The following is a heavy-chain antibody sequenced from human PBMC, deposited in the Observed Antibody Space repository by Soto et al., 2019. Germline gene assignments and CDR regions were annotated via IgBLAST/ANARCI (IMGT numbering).Heavy chain of an antibody. CDR2: ISSSSSYI. V-gene: IGHV3-21*01. CDR3: ARRSYGYDAFDI. D-gene: IGHD5-18*01. J-gene: IGHJ3*02. Sequence: EVQLVESGGGLVKPGGSLRLSCAASGFTFSSYSMNWVRQAPGKGLEWVSSISSSSSYIYYADSVKGRFTISRDNAKNSLYLQMNSLRAEDTAVYYCARRSYGYDAFDIWGQGTIVTVSS. CDR1: GFTFSSYS.